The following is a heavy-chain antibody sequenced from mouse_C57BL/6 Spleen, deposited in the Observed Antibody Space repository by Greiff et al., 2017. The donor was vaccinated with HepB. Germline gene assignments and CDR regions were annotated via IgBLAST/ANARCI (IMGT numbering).Heavy chain of an antibody. D-gene: IGHD3-2*01. CDR2: IDPSDSYT. CDR1: GYTFTSYW. J-gene: IGHJ4*01. Sequence: VQLQQPGAELVKPGASVKLSCKASGYTFTSYWMQWVKQRPGQGLEWIGEIDPSDSYTNYNQKFKGKATLTVDPSSSTAYMQLSSLTSEDSAVYYCARRADSGDYWGQGTSVTVSS. CDR3: ARRADSGDY. V-gene: IGHV1-50*01.